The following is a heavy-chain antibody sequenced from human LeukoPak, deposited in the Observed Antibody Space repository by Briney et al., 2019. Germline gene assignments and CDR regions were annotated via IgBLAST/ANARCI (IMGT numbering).Heavy chain of an antibody. CDR2: INPNSGGT. J-gene: IGHJ4*02. D-gene: IGHD2-15*01. V-gene: IGHV1-2*02. CDR3: ARGDSVVVAATLFDY. CDR1: GYTFTGYY. Sequence: GASVKVSCKASGYTFTGYYMRWVRQAPGQGLEWMGWINPNSGGTNYAQKFQGRVTMTRDTSISTAYMELSRLRSDDTAVYYCARGDSVVVAATLFDYWGQGTLVTVSS.